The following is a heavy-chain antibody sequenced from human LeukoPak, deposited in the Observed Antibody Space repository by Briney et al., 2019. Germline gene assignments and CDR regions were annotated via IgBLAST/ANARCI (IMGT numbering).Heavy chain of an antibody. CDR1: GGSFSGYY. V-gene: IGHV4-34*01. CDR2: INHSGST. J-gene: IGHJ5*02. Sequence: SETLSLTCAVYGGSFSGYYWSWIRQPPGKGLEWIGEINHSGSTNYNPSLKSRVTISVDTSKNQFSPKLSSVTAADTAVYYCARGLILAAILFDPWGQGTLVTVSS. CDR3: ARGLILAAILFDP. D-gene: IGHD2-15*01.